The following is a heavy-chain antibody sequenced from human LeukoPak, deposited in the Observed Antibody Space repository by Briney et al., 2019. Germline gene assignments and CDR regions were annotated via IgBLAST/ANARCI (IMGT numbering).Heavy chain of an antibody. V-gene: IGHV3-23*01. CDR3: ATEPDSSGYMDWFDP. D-gene: IGHD3-22*01. Sequence: PGGSLRLSXAASGFTFSSYAMSWVRQAPGKGLEWVSAISGSGVSTYYADSVKGRFTISRDNAKNSLYLQMNSLRAEDTAVYYCATEPDSSGYMDWFDPWGQGTLVTVSS. CDR1: GFTFSSYA. CDR2: ISGSGVST. J-gene: IGHJ5*02.